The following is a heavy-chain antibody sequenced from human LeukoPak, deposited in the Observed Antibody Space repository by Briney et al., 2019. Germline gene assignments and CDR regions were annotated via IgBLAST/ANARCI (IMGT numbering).Heavy chain of an antibody. Sequence: GRSLRLSCAASGFTFSSYGMQWVRQAPGKGLEWVAVVSYDRSNKYYADSVKGRFTISRDNSKNTLFLQMNSLRAEDTAVYYCARDGPRTSGYYYYFDYWGQGTLVTVSS. J-gene: IGHJ4*02. CDR1: GFTFSSYG. CDR3: ARDGPRTSGYYYYFDY. D-gene: IGHD3-22*01. V-gene: IGHV3-30*03. CDR2: VSYDRSNK.